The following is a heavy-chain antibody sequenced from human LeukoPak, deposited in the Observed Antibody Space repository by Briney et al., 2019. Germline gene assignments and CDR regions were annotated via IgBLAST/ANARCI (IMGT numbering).Heavy chain of an antibody. D-gene: IGHD3-9*01. Sequence: ASVKVSCKVSGYTLTELSMHWVRQAPGKGLEWMGGFDPEDGETIYAQKFQGRVTMTEDTSTDTAYMELSSLRSEDTAVYYCAAPPPRNYDILTGYSNAFDIWGQGTMVTVSS. CDR3: AAPPPRNYDILTGYSNAFDI. CDR1: GYTLTELS. CDR2: FDPEDGET. V-gene: IGHV1-24*01. J-gene: IGHJ3*02.